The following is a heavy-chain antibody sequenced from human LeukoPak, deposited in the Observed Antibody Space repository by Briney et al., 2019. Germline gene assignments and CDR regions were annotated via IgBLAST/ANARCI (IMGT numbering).Heavy chain of an antibody. CDR2: ISSSSSYI. Sequence: GGSLRLSCAASGFTFSSSAMSWVRQAPGKGLEWVSSISSSSSYIYYADSVKGRFTISRDNAKNSLYLQMNSLRAEDTAVYYCARGLGYSGYDCSDYWGQGTLVTVSS. CDR1: GFTFSSSA. CDR3: ARGLGYSGYDCSDY. J-gene: IGHJ4*02. V-gene: IGHV3-21*01. D-gene: IGHD5-12*01.